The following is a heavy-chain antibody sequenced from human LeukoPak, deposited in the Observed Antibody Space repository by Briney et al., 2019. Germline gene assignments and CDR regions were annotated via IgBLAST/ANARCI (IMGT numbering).Heavy chain of an antibody. CDR1: GYTFTGYY. D-gene: IGHD6-13*01. J-gene: IGHJ5*02. Sequence: ASVKVSCKASGYTFTGYYMHWVRQAPGQGLEWMGWINPNSGGTNYAQKFQGRVTMTRDTSISTAYMELSRLRSDDTAVYYCARYGYSSSWTNWFDPWGQGTLATVSS. CDR3: ARYGYSSSWTNWFDP. CDR2: INPNSGGT. V-gene: IGHV1-2*02.